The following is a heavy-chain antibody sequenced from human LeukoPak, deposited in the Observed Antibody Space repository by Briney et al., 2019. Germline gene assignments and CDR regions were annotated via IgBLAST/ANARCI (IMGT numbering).Heavy chain of an antibody. J-gene: IGHJ5*02. CDR1: GGSISSRSYY. CDR2: IYYSGST. D-gene: IGHD6-6*01. V-gene: IGHV4-39*01. Sequence: SETLSLTCTVSGGSISSRSYYWGWIRQPPGKGLEWIGSIYYSGSTYYNPSLKSRVTISVDTSKNQFSLKLSSVTAADTAVYYCARLKTEQLVPLTENWFDPWGQGTLVTASS. CDR3: ARLKTEQLVPLTENWFDP.